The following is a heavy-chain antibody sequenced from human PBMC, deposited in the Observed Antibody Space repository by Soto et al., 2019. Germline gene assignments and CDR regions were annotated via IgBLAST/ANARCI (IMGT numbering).Heavy chain of an antibody. CDR3: ARGMAEEQIFYYFDY. CDR1: GGSINNYY. D-gene: IGHD3-9*01. CDR2: VYYTGTT. V-gene: IGHV4-59*01. J-gene: IGHJ4*02. Sequence: PSETLSLTCTVSGGSINNYYWSWIRQPPGGGLEWIGYVYYTGTTNYNPSLKNRVTISVDASKSQFSLKLRSVTAADTAVYYCARGMAEEQIFYYFDYWGQGALVTVS.